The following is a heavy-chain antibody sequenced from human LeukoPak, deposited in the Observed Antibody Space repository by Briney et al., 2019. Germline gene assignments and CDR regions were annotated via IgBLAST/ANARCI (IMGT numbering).Heavy chain of an antibody. D-gene: IGHD5-18*01. CDR1: GYTFTSYG. J-gene: IGHJ4*02. Sequence: ASVKVSCKASGYTFTSYGINWVRQAPGQGLEWMGWISAYNANTNYAQKFLGRVTMTTDTSTTTAYMELRNLRSDDTAVYYCARLLDTAMVILDHWGQGTPVTVSS. CDR3: ARLLDTAMVILDH. V-gene: IGHV1-18*01. CDR2: ISAYNANT.